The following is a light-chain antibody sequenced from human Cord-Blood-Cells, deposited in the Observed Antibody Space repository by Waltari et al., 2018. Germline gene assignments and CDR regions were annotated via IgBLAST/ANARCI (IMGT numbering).Light chain of an antibody. CDR2: WAS. Sequence: DIVMTQSPDSLARSVGERATINCNSSQSVLYSANNKNYLAWYQQKPGPPPKLLIDWASTREAGVPDRFSGSGSGTDFTLTISSLQAEDVAVYYCQQYYGTPRTFGQGTKVEIK. V-gene: IGKV4-1*01. CDR1: QSVLYSANNKNY. CDR3: QQYYGTPRT. J-gene: IGKJ1*01.